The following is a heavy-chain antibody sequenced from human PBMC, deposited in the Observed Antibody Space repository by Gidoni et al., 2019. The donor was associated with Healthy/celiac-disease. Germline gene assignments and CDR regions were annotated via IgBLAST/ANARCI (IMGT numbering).Heavy chain of an antibody. V-gene: IGHV1-8*01. J-gene: IGHJ4*02. CDR1: GNTFTSSD. D-gene: IGHD4-17*01. CDR3: ATTTMVSRWVDY. CDR2: MNANSGNT. Sequence: QVQRVEPVAEVKKPGPSVKVSCKATGNTFTSSDFNCLRQATGHGREWMGWMNANSGNTGYAQKFQGRVTMTRNTSISTAYMALSSLGSEDTAGYYCATTTMVSRWVDYWGQGTLVTVSS.